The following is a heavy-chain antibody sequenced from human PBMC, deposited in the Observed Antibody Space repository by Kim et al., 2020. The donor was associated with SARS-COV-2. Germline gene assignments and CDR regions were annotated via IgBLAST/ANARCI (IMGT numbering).Heavy chain of an antibody. CDR2: INHSGST. V-gene: IGHV4-34*01. J-gene: IGHJ5*02. D-gene: IGHD4-4*01. CDR3: AREGMPIRLQSQEGNWFDP. Sequence: SETLSLTCAVYGGSFSGYYWSWIRQPPGKGLEWIGEINHSGSTNYNPSLKSRVTISVDTSKNQFSLKLSSVTAADTAVYYCAREGMPIRLQSQEGNWFDPWGQGTLVTVSS. CDR1: GGSFSGYY.